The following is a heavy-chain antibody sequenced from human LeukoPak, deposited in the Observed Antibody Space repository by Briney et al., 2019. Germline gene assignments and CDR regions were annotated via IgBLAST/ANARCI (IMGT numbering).Heavy chain of an antibody. Sequence: GGSLRLSCAASGFTFDDYAMHWVRQALGKGLEWVSLINWDGSSTYYADSVKGRFTISRDNSKNSLYLQMNSLRAEDTALYYCAKTGSSWAHFDYWCQGTLVTVSS. D-gene: IGHD6-13*01. CDR2: INWDGSST. V-gene: IGHV3-43D*04. CDR1: GFTFDDYA. CDR3: AKTGSSWAHFDY. J-gene: IGHJ4*02.